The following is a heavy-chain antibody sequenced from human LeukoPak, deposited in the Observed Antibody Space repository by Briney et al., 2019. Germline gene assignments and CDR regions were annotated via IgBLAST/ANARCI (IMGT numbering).Heavy chain of an antibody. CDR2: ISSSSSTI. CDR3: ARDALTGSSWYGNWFDP. D-gene: IGHD6-13*01. CDR1: GFIFSSYS. Sequence: GGSLRLSCAASGFIFSSYSMNWVRQAPGKGLEWVSYISSSSSTIYYADSVKGRFTISRDNAKNSLYLQMNSLRAEDTAVYYCARDALTGSSWYGNWFDPWGQGTLVTVSS. V-gene: IGHV3-48*01. J-gene: IGHJ5*02.